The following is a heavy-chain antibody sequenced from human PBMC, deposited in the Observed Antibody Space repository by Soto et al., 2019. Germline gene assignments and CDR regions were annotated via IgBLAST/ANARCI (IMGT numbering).Heavy chain of an antibody. CDR2: INAGNGNT. V-gene: IGHV1-3*01. CDR1: GYTFTSYA. CDR3: ARGYCTNGVCYGNYYYYYMDV. J-gene: IGHJ6*03. D-gene: IGHD2-8*01. Sequence: ASVKVSCKASGYTFTSYAMHWVRKAPGQRLEWMGWINAGNGNTKYSQKFQGRVTITRDTSASTAYMELSSLRSEDTAVYYCARGYCTNGVCYGNYYYYYMDVWGKVTTVTVS.